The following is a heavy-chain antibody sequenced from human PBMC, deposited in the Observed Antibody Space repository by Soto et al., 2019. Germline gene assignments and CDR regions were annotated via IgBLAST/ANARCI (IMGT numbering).Heavy chain of an antibody. J-gene: IGHJ4*02. CDR2: IYWNDDK. CDR3: AHRRVATIYGEYYFDY. V-gene: IGHV2-5*01. Sequence: QITLKESGPTLVKPTQTLTLTCTFSGFSLSTSGVGVGWIRQPPGKALEWLALIYWNDDKRYSPSLKSRLTITKDTSKNQVVLTMTNMDPVDTATYYCAHRRVATIYGEYYFDYWGQGTLVTVSS. D-gene: IGHD5-12*01. CDR1: GFSLSTSGVG.